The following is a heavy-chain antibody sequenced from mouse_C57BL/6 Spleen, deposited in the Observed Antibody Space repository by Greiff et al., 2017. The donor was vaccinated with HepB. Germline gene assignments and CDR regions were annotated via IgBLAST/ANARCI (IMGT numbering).Heavy chain of an antibody. V-gene: IGHV5-17*01. Sequence: EVQGVESGGGLVQPGGTLQHSCAASGFTFRDYGMRWVRQAPEKGLEWVAYISSGSSTIYYADTVKGRLTISRDNAKNTQFLQITMLRSEATAMYYCARPRVTHSYFDVWRTGTTVTVAS. CDR3: ARPRVTHSYFDV. J-gene: IGHJ1*03. CDR1: GFTFRDYG. CDR2: ISSGSSTI. D-gene: IGHD2-1*01.